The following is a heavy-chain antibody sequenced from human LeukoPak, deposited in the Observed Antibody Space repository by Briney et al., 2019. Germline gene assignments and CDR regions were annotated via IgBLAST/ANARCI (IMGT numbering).Heavy chain of an antibody. CDR1: GFTFSSYA. CDR2: ISGSGGST. D-gene: IGHD1-26*01. Sequence: PGGSLRLSCAAPGFTFSSYAMSWVRQAPGKGLEWVSAISGSGGSTYYADSVKGRFTISRDNSKNTLYLQMNSLRAEDTAVYYCAKDRARVGATFFDYWGQGTLVTVSS. V-gene: IGHV3-23*01. J-gene: IGHJ4*02. CDR3: AKDRARVGATFFDY.